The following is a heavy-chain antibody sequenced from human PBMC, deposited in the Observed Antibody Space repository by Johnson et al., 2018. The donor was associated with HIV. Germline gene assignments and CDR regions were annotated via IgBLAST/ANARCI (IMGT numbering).Heavy chain of an antibody. Sequence: QVQLVESGGGLVKPGGSLRLSCAASGFTFSDYYMNWIRQAPGKGLEWVAVISSDESYIHYGDSVKGRFIVSKDNSKNTLYLQMSSLRAEDTAVYYCAREGAPSARDFGAFDIWGQGTMVTVSS. CDR2: ISSDESYI. D-gene: IGHD1-26*01. J-gene: IGHJ3*02. CDR1: GFTFSDYY. V-gene: IGHV3-30*03. CDR3: AREGAPSARDFGAFDI.